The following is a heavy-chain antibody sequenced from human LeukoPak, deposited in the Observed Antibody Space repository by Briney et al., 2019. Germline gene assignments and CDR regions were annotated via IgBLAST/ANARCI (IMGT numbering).Heavy chain of an antibody. D-gene: IGHD3-10*01. Sequence: GASVKVSCKASGYTFTSYDINWVRQATGQGFEWMGWMNPNSGNTGYAQKFQGRVTMTRNTSISTAYMELSSLRSEDTAVYYCARARGLYGSGSQGARWFDPWGQGTLVTVSS. CDR1: GYTFTSYD. CDR2: MNPNSGNT. V-gene: IGHV1-8*01. J-gene: IGHJ5*02. CDR3: ARARGLYGSGSQGARWFDP.